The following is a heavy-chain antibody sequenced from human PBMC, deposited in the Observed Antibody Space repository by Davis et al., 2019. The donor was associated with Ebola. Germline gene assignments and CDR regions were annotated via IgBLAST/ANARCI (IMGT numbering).Heavy chain of an antibody. CDR1: GFTFDDYA. J-gene: IGHJ4*02. D-gene: IGHD3-22*01. V-gene: IGHV3-43*02. Sequence: PGGSLRLSCAASGFTFDDYAMHWVRQAPGKGLEWVSLISGDGGSTYYADSVKGRFTISRDNSKNSLYLQMNSLRTEDTALYYCAKSDYYYDSSGYYYDYWGQGTLVTVSS. CDR3: AKSDYYYDSSGYYYDY. CDR2: ISGDGGST.